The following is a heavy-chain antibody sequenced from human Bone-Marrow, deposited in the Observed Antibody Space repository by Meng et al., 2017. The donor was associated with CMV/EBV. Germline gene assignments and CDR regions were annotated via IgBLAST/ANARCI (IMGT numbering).Heavy chain of an antibody. J-gene: IGHJ6*02. Sequence: SETLSRTCAVYGGSFSGYYWSWIRQPPGKGLEWIGEINHSGSTNYNPSLKSRVTISVDTSKNQFSLKLSSVTAADTAVYYCARVTGVVVPAANWYYYYGMDVWGQGTTVAVSS. D-gene: IGHD2-2*01. CDR1: GGSFSGYY. V-gene: IGHV4-34*01. CDR2: INHSGST. CDR3: ARVTGVVVPAANWYYYYGMDV.